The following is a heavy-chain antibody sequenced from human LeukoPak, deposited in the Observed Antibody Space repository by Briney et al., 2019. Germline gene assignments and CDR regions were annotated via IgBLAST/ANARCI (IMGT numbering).Heavy chain of an antibody. CDR2: GTT. D-gene: IGHD2-15*01. V-gene: IGHV4-59*01. J-gene: IGHJ3*02. Sequence: GTTNYNPSLKSRVSISVDTSKKQFSLKLTSVTAADTAVYYCARSAGGGFDIWGQGTMVTVSS. CDR3: ARSAGGGFDI.